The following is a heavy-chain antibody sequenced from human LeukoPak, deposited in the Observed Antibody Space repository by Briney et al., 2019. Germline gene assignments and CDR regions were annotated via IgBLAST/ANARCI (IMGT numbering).Heavy chain of an antibody. D-gene: IGHD5-12*01. Sequence: ASVKVSCKASGYTFTSYDINWVRQATGQGLEWMGWMNPNSGNTGYAQKFQGRVTMTRNTSISTAYMELSSLRSEDTAVYYCARVYGLEYSGYVDYWGQGTLVTVSS. CDR3: ARVYGLEYSGYVDY. CDR2: MNPNSGNT. J-gene: IGHJ4*02. CDR1: GYTFTSYD. V-gene: IGHV1-8*01.